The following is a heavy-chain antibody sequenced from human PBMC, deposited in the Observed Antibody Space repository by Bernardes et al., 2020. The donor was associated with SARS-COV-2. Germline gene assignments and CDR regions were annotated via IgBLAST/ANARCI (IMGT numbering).Heavy chain of an antibody. V-gene: IGHV1-2*02. CDR2: INPNSGGT. D-gene: IGHD2-2*02. CDR3: ARVAYCSSTSCYIRAFDI. CDR1: GYTFTGYY. Sequence: ASVKVSCKASGYTFTGYYMHWVRQAPGQGLEWMGWINPNSGGTNYAQKFQGRVTMTRDTSISTAYMELSRLRSDDTAVYYCARVAYCSSTSCYIRAFDIWGQGTMVTVSS. J-gene: IGHJ3*02.